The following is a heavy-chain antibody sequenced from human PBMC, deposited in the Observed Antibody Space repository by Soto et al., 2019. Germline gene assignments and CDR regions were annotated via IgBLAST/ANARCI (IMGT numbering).Heavy chain of an antibody. CDR3: SRARYCTSPSCDNHYYYGMDI. J-gene: IGHJ6*02. V-gene: IGHV1-18*04. CDR1: GYTFTKYG. Sequence: QEQLVQSGGEVKKPGASVRVSCKASGYTFTKYGITWVRQAPGQGLEWMGWIGVYNGKTNYARKLQGRVIMTADTSASTAYRELRSLRYDYTDVYYCSRARYCTSPSCDNHYYYGMDIWGQGTTGSVSS. CDR2: IGVYNGKT. D-gene: IGHD2-2*02.